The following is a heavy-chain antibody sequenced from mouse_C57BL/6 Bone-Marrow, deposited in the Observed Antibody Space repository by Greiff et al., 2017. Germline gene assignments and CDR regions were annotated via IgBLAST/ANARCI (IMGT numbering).Heavy chain of an antibody. CDR2: ISSGGSYT. V-gene: IGHV5-6*01. Sequence: EVKLMESGGDLVKPGGFLKLSCAASGFTFSSYGMSWVRQTPDKRLEWVATISSGGSYTYYPDSVKGRFTISRDNAKNTLYLQMSSLKSEDTAMYYCACDGYHTLYFDYWGQGTTLTVSS. J-gene: IGHJ2*01. CDR3: ACDGYHTLYFDY. CDR1: GFTFSSYG. D-gene: IGHD2-3*01.